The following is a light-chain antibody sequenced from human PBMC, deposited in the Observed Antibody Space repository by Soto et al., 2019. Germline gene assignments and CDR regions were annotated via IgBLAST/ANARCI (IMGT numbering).Light chain of an antibody. CDR2: GAS. J-gene: IGKJ2*01. Sequence: VLTQSPGTLSLSPGERATISCRASQSINSSYLAWYQHKPGQAPRLLFYGASSRATGIPHRFSGSASGTDFTHTISRLEPEDCGVYYCQQYGGSPPYTFGQGTRLEIK. CDR1: QSINSSY. V-gene: IGKV3-20*01. CDR3: QQYGGSPPYT.